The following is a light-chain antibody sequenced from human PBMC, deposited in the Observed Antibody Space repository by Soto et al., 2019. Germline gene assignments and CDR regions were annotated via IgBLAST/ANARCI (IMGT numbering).Light chain of an antibody. J-gene: IGKJ4*01. CDR2: GAS. Sequence: EIVLTQSTATLSVSPGERATLSCRASQSVSSNLAWYQQKPGQAPRLVIYGASTRATGIPARFSGSGSGTEFTLTVSSLPSADFAVYYCQHDNKLPLTFGGGAKVEIK. V-gene: IGKV3-15*01. CDR1: QSVSSN. CDR3: QHDNKLPLT.